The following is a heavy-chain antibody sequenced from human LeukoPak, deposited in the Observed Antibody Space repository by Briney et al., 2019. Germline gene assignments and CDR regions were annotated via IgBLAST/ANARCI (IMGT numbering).Heavy chain of an antibody. CDR1: GASITSYY. D-gene: IGHD2-2*01. J-gene: IGHJ6*03. CDR3: AKSRYGSTDTNYYMDV. Sequence: SETLSLTCTVSGASITSYYWSWIRQSPGKGLEWIGYIYYSGSTNYNPSLTSRATISLDTSKNLFSLKLTSVTAADTAMYYCAKSRYGSTDTNYYMDVWGKGTTVTVSS. CDR2: IYYSGST. V-gene: IGHV4-59*01.